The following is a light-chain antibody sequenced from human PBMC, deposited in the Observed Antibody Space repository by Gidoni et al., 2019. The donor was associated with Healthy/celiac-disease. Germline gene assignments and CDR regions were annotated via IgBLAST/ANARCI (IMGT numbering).Light chain of an antibody. CDR2: EVS. CDR3: SSYTSSSTWV. V-gene: IGLV2-14*01. Sequence: SPGQSITISCTGTSSDVGGYNYVIWYQQHPGKAPKLMIYEVSNRPSGVSNRFSGSKSGNTASLTISGLQAEDEADYYCSSYTSSSTWVFGGGTKLTVL. J-gene: IGLJ3*02. CDR1: SSDVGGYNY.